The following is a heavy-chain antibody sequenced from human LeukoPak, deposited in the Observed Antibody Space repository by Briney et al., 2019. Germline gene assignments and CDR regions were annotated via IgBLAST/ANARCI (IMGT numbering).Heavy chain of an antibody. D-gene: IGHD2-21*02. Sequence: GGSLRLSCAASGFTFSSYSMNWVRPAPGKGLEWVSSISSSSSYISYADSVKGRFTISRDNAKNSLYLQMNSLRAEDTAVYYCARDTGYCGGDCCPFDPWGQGTLVTVSS. CDR1: GFTFSSYS. CDR3: ARDTGYCGGDCCPFDP. CDR2: ISSSSSYI. V-gene: IGHV3-21*01. J-gene: IGHJ5*02.